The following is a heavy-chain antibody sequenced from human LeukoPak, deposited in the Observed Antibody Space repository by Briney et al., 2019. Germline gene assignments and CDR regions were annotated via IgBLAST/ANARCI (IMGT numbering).Heavy chain of an antibody. CDR3: ATGLVLMVYAMPFDY. CDR1: GYTFTDYY. Sequence: ASVKVSCKVSGYTFTDYYMHWVQQAPGKGLEWMGLVDPEDGETIYAEKFQGRVTITADTSTDTAYMELSSPRSEDTAVYYCATGLVLMVYAMPFDYWGQGTLVTVSS. J-gene: IGHJ4*02. V-gene: IGHV1-69-2*01. CDR2: VDPEDGET. D-gene: IGHD2-8*01.